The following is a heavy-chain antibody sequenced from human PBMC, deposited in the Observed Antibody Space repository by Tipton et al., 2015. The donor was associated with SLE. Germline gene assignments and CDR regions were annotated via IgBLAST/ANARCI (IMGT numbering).Heavy chain of an antibody. CDR3: ARPRWYGDTDAFDL. CDR1: GYRFTTFW. CDR2: IDPSDSYT. V-gene: IGHV5-10-1*01. D-gene: IGHD3-10*01. Sequence: VQLVQSGAEVKKPGESLRISCEASGYRFTTFWINWVRQMPGKGLEWLGRIDPSDSYTKFSPSFEGHVTMSVDKSLNTAYLQWSSLKASDTATYYCARPRWYGDTDAFDLWGHGTLVTVSS. J-gene: IGHJ3*01.